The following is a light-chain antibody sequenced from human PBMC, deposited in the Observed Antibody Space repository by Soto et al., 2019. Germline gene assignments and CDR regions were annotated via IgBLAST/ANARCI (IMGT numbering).Light chain of an antibody. Sequence: EIVLTQSPATLSLSPGERATLSCRASQSVSTYLAWYQQKPGQAPRLLIYDTFNRATGIPARFSGSGSGTDFTLTTSSLEPEDFAVYYCQQRSYWLTFGEGTKVDIK. CDR3: QQRSYWLT. CDR1: QSVSTY. CDR2: DTF. V-gene: IGKV3-11*01. J-gene: IGKJ4*01.